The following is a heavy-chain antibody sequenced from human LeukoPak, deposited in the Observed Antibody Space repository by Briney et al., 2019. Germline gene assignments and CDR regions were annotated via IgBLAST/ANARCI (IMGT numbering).Heavy chain of an antibody. CDR1: GYTFTGYY. CDR3: ARVYGYDSSGLDY. Sequence: ASVKVSCTASGYTFTGYYMHWVRQAPGQGLEWMGRINPNSGGTNYAQKFQGRVTMTRDTSISTAYMELSRLRSDDTAVYYCARVYGYDSSGLDYWGQGTLVTVSS. V-gene: IGHV1-2*06. D-gene: IGHD3-22*01. J-gene: IGHJ4*02. CDR2: INPNSGGT.